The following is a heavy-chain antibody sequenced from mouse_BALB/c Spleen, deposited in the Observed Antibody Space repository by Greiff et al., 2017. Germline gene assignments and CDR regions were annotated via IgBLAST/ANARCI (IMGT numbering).Heavy chain of an antibody. CDR2: IRSKSNNYAT. D-gene: IGHD1-1*01. Sequence: EVQLQESGGGLVQPKGSLKLSCAASGFTFNTYAMNWVRQAPGKGLEWVARIRSKSNNYATYYADSVKDRFTIFRDDSQSMLYLQMNNLKTEDTAMYYCVRQYYYGSSYYFDYWGQGTTLTVSS. CDR1: GFTFNTYA. J-gene: IGHJ2*01. V-gene: IGHV10-1*02. CDR3: VRQYYYGSSYYFDY.